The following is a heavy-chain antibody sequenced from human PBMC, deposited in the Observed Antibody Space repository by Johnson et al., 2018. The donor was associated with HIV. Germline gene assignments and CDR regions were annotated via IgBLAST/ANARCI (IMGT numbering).Heavy chain of an antibody. J-gene: IGHJ3*02. CDR1: GLIFSRSW. CDR2: INSDGSST. V-gene: IGHV3-74*02. D-gene: IGHD4-17*01. Sequence: VQLVESGGGVVQPGGSLRLSCAASGLIFSRSWMHWVRQAPGKGLVWVSRINSDGSSTNYADSVKGRFTISRDNAKNTLYLQMSSLRAEDTAVYYCARHYGWGDHWDAFDIWGQGTMVTVSS. CDR3: ARHYGWGDHWDAFDI.